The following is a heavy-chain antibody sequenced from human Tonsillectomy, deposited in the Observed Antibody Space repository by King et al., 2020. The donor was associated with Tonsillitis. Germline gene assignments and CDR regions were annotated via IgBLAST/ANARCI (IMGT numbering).Heavy chain of an antibody. J-gene: IGHJ3*02. D-gene: IGHD2-15*01. CDR1: GFTFSNAW. Sequence: QLVQSGGGLVKPGGSLRLSCAASGFTFSNAWISWVRQAPGKGLEWVGRIKSKTDGGTTDYAAPVDGSFTIARYDSKNKLYLQINILKTEDTARYYCTTPKRYCSGGSCYSGAFDIWGQGTMVTVSS. V-gene: IGHV3-15*01. CDR2: IKSKTDGGTT. CDR3: TTPKRYCSGGSCYSGAFDI.